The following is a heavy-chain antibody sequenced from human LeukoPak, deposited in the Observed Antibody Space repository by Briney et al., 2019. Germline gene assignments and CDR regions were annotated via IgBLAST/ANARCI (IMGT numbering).Heavy chain of an antibody. D-gene: IGHD3-9*01. CDR2: ISDSGGST. CDR1: GFLFRSYG. J-gene: IGHJ4*02. V-gene: IGHV3-23*01. Sequence: GGALRLSCAASGFLFRSYGMSWVRQAPGKGLEWVSGISDSGGSTFYADSVKGRFTISRDNSKNTMYLQMNSLRAEDTALYYCARGHNFGRLHPFDYWGQGTLVTVSS. CDR3: ARGHNFGRLHPFDY.